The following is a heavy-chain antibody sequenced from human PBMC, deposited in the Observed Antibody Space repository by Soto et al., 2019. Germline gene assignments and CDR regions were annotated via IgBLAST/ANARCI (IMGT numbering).Heavy chain of an antibody. D-gene: IGHD2-2*01. CDR3: ARDVGYCSSTSCYHGMDV. CDR1: GYTFTSYY. Sequence: QVQLVQSGAEVKKPGASVKVSCKASGYTFTSYYMHWVRQAPGQGLEWMGIINPSGGSTSYAQKFQGSVTMTRDTSTSTVYMELSSLRSEDTAVYYCARDVGYCSSTSCYHGMDVWGQGTTSPSP. CDR2: INPSGGST. J-gene: IGHJ6*02. V-gene: IGHV1-46*03.